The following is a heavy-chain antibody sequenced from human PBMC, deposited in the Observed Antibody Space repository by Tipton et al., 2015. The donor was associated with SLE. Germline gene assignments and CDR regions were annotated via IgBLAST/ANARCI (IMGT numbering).Heavy chain of an antibody. V-gene: IGHV4-34*01. CDR1: GGSFSGYY. D-gene: IGHD1-26*01. Sequence: TLSLTCAVYGGSFSGYYWSWIRQPPGKGLEWIGEINHSGSTNYNPSLKSRVTISVDTSKNQFSLKLSSVTAADTAVYYCARHLDGTYGSHAFDIWGQGTMVTVSS. J-gene: IGHJ3*02. CDR2: INHSGST. CDR3: ARHLDGTYGSHAFDI.